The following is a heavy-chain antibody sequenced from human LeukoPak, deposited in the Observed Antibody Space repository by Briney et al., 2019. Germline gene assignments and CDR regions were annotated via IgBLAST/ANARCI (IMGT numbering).Heavy chain of an antibody. J-gene: IGHJ5*02. CDR1: GFTFSSYA. CDR3: AGGRAAGLLDWFDP. D-gene: IGHD6-19*01. CDR2: IVASYVGT. Sequence: GGSLRLSCAASGFTFSSYAMSWVRQAPGKGLEWVASIVASYVGTYYVDSVKGRFVVSRDNSKNTLYLQMDRLRLEDAAMYFCAGGRAAGLLDWFDPWGPGTLVTVSS. V-gene: IGHV3-23*01.